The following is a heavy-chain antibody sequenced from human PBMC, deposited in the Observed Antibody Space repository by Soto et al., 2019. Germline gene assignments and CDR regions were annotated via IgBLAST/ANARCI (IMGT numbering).Heavy chain of an antibody. CDR1: GYTFTTYS. D-gene: IGHD2-2*03. V-gene: IGHV1-3*01. CDR3: ARDDALDVPTLFDS. Sequence: ASVKVSCKASGYTFTTYSIHWVRQAPGQRPEWMGWIDPANGNTKYSQKFQGRVTITRDTSASTAYMELSSLRFEDTAVYYCARDDALDVPTLFDSWGQGSRVTVSS. J-gene: IGHJ4*02. CDR2: IDPANGNT.